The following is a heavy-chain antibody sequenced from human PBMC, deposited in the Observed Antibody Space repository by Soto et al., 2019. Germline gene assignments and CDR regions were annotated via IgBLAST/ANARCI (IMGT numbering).Heavy chain of an antibody. CDR2: IYNSGST. V-gene: IGHV4-59*08. J-gene: IGHJ4*02. CDR1: GGSISTYS. CDR3: ACLVVVSAVRRTYYFDF. D-gene: IGHD2-2*01. Sequence: PSETLSLTCTVSGGSISTYSWSWIRQPPGTGLEWIGYIYNSGSTNYNPSLKSRVTISLDTSKNQFSLKLSSATAADTALYFCACLVVVSAVRRTYYFDFWGQGTLVTVSS.